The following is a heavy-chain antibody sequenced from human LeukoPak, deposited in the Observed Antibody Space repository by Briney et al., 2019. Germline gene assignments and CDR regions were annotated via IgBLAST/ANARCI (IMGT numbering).Heavy chain of an antibody. CDR3: ATDYYGSGSSDAFDI. CDR2: IYSGGGT. Sequence: PGGSLRLSCAASGFTVSSNYMSWVRQAPGKGLEWVSVIYSGGGTYYADSVKGRFTISRDNSKNTLYLQMNSLRAEDTAVYYCATDYYGSGSSDAFDIWGQGTMVTVSS. CDR1: GFTVSSNY. J-gene: IGHJ3*02. V-gene: IGHV3-66*01. D-gene: IGHD3-10*01.